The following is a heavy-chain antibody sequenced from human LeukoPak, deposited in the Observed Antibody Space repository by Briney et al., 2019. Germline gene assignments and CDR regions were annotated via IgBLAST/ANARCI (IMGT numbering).Heavy chain of an antibody. V-gene: IGHV3-74*01. CDR2: INSDGSST. Sequence: GGSLRLSCAASGFTFSSYWMHWVRQAPGKGLVWVSRINSDGSSTSYADSVKGRFTISRDNAKNTLYLQMNSLRAEDTAVYYCARVMALGGNSYVPTAPDYWGQGTLVTVSS. CDR1: GFTFSSYW. D-gene: IGHD5-18*01. CDR3: ARVMALGGNSYVPTAPDY. J-gene: IGHJ4*02.